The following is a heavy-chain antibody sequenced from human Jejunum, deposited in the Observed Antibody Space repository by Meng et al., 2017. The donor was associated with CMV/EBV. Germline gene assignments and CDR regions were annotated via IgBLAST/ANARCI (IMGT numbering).Heavy chain of an antibody. V-gene: IGHV3-74*01. CDR1: GFSFSSYW. CDR2: ISPDGSTT. Sequence: CAASGFSFSSYWMDWVRQVPGKGLVWVSRISPDGSTTYYAGSVKGRFTISRDNAKNTLYVQMNSLRAEDTAVFYSARGGDGYGNFDCWGQGTLVTVSS. D-gene: IGHD5-24*01. CDR3: ARGGDGYGNFDC. J-gene: IGHJ4*02.